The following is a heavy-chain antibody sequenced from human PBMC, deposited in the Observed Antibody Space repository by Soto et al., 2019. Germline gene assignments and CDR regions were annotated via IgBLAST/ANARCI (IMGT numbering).Heavy chain of an antibody. J-gene: IGHJ4*02. D-gene: IGHD4-17*01. CDR3: ARVAATVTTFPFDY. CDR2: IYYSGST. V-gene: IGHV4-59*01. Sequence: SETLSLTCTVSGGSISSYYWSWIRQPPGKGLEWIGYIYYSGSTNYNPSLKSRVTISVDTSKNQFSLKLSSVTAADTAVYYCARVAATVTTFPFDYWGQGTLVTVSS. CDR1: GGSISSYY.